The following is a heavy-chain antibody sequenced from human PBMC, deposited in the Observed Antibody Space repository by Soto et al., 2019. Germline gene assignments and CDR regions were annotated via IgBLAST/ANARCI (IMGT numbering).Heavy chain of an antibody. CDR3: ARVWRSGWSPEF. Sequence: AKALSLTCAVSGGCISSNYWIWIRQPPGEGMEWIGYIFYSGSTTYNNNPSLKSRVTISVDTAKNQFSLSLSAVTAADTAVYYCARVWRSGWSPEFGGQGPLFTVS. J-gene: IGHJ4*02. CDR2: IFYSGSTTY. D-gene: IGHD6-19*01. V-gene: IGHV4-59*01. CDR1: GGCISSNY.